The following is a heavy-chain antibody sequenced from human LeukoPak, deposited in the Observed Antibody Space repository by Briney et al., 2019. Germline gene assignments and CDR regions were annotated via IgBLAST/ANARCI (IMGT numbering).Heavy chain of an antibody. Sequence: PGGSLRLSCAASGFTFSSYWMHWVRQAPGKGLVWVSRINSDGSSTSYADSVKGRFTISRDNAKNTLYLQMNSLRAEDTAVYYCARDSHRRYFDWLPRSTWRGNAFDIWGQGTMVTVSS. CDR3: ARDSHRRYFDWLPRSTWRGNAFDI. J-gene: IGHJ3*02. CDR2: INSDGSST. D-gene: IGHD3-9*01. CDR1: GFTFSSYW. V-gene: IGHV3-74*01.